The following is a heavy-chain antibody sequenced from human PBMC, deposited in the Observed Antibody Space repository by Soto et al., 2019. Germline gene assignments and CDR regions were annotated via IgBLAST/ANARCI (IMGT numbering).Heavy chain of an antibody. J-gene: IGHJ4*02. V-gene: IGHV3-7*01. CDR3: VRGRGLD. D-gene: IGHD3-10*01. CDR2: IKQDGSDK. Sequence: EVPLVESGGGLVQPGGSLRLSCATSGFTFSGFWMSWVRQAPGKGLECVASIKQDGSDKYYVDSVKGRFTISRDNAEKSLNLQMNSLRAEDTAVYYCVRGRGLDWGQGTLVTVSS. CDR1: GFTFSGFW.